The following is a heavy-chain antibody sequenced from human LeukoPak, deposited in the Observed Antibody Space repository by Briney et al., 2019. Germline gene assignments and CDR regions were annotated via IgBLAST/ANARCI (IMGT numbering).Heavy chain of an antibody. Sequence: SETLSLTCAVYGGSFSGYYWSWIRQPPGKGLEWIGEINHSGSTNYNPSLKSRVTISVDRSKNQFSLKLSSVTAADTAVYYCARVHYCSSTSCYRWWYFDLWGRGTLVTVSS. D-gene: IGHD2-2*01. CDR3: ARVHYCSSTSCYRWWYFDL. CDR2: INHSGST. J-gene: IGHJ2*01. V-gene: IGHV4-34*01. CDR1: GGSFSGYY.